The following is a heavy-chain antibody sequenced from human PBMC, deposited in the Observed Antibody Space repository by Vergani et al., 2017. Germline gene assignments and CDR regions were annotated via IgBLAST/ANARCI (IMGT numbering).Heavy chain of an antibody. Sequence: QVQLVESGGGLVKPGGSLRLSCAASGFKFSDHYMSWIRQAPGKGLEWVSHISPGASTVSYTDSVTGRCTVSRDNDNNSLTLEMTTLRVEDTAVYYCAKNPGISTTRHYDAMDVWGQGTTFTVSS. V-gene: IGHV3-11*04. D-gene: IGHD1-1*01. CDR1: GFKFSDHY. CDR2: ISPGASTV. J-gene: IGHJ6*02. CDR3: AKNPGISTTRHYDAMDV.